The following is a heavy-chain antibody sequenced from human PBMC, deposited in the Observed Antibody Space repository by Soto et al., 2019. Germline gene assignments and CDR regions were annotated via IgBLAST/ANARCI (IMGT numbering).Heavy chain of an antibody. CDR2: IIPIFGTA. V-gene: IGHV1-69*01. J-gene: IGHJ6*02. CDR1: GGTFSSYA. Sequence: QVQLVQSGAEVKKPGSSVKVSCKASGGTFSSYAISWVRQAPGQGLEWVGGIIPIFGTANYAQKFQGRVTITADESTSTAYMELSSLRSEDTAVYYCARRTIAVAGTDYYYGMDVWGQGTTVTVSS. CDR3: ARRTIAVAGTDYYYGMDV. D-gene: IGHD6-19*01.